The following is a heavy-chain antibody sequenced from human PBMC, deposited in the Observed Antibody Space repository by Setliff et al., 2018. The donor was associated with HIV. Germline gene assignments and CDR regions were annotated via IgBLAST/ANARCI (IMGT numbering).Heavy chain of an antibody. CDR3: ARDRSSGWSKDWFDT. CDR2: MYISGST. CDR1: GASISDYY. Sequence: SETLSLTCTVSGASISDYYWSWIRQPAGKGLEWIGRMYISGSTNYNPSLKSRVTMSVDTSKKQFSLKLSSVTAADTAVYYCARDRSSGWSKDWFDTWGQGILVTVSS. V-gene: IGHV4-4*07. D-gene: IGHD6-19*01. J-gene: IGHJ5*02.